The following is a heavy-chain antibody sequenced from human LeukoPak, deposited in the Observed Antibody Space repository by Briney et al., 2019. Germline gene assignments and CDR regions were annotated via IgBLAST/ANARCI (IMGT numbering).Heavy chain of an antibody. CDR1: GGSFSGYF. D-gene: IGHD4-11*01. J-gene: IGHJ4*02. V-gene: IGHV4-34*01. CDR2: INHSGST. Sequence: SETLSLICAVYGGSFSGYFWNWIRQPPGKGLEWIGEINHSGSTNYNPSLKSRVTISVDTSKNQFSLKLSSVTAADTAVYYCARYYSNYLFDYWGQGTLVTVSS. CDR3: ARYYSNYLFDY.